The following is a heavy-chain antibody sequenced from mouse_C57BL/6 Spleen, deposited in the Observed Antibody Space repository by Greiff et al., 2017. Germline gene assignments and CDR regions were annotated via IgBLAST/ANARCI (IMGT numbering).Heavy chain of an antibody. Sequence: QVQLQQSGPGLVQPSQSLSITCTVSGFSLTSYGVHWVRQSPGKGLEWLGVIWSGGSTDYNAAFISRLSISKDNSKSQVFFKMNSLQADDTAIYYCARKDYHNGFAYWGQGTLVTVSA. CDR3: ARKDYHNGFAY. CDR2: IWSGGST. J-gene: IGHJ3*01. CDR1: GFSLTSYG. D-gene: IGHD5-5*01. V-gene: IGHV2-2*01.